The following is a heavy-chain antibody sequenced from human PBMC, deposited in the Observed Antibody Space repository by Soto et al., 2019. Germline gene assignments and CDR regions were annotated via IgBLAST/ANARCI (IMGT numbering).Heavy chain of an antibody. V-gene: IGHV1-3*01. CDR2: INAGNGNT. D-gene: IGHD3-22*01. J-gene: IGHJ5*02. CDR1: GYTFTSYA. Sequence: ASVKVSCKASGYTFTSYAMHWVRQAPGQRLEWMGWINAGNGNTKYSQKFQGRVTITRDTSASTAYMELSSLRSEDTAVYYCARKYYYDSSGYYDLNWFDPWGQGTLVTVSS. CDR3: ARKYYYDSSGYYDLNWFDP.